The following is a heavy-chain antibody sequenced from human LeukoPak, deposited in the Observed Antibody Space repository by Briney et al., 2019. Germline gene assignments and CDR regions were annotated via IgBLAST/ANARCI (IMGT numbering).Heavy chain of an antibody. CDR2: IYHSGTA. Sequence: SQTLSLTCTISGGSISSGDYYWSWVRQPPGKGLEWIGYIYHSGTAYYNPSLKSRVTISVDRSKNQFSLKLSSVTAADTAVYYCALRGGTYYYGSGSYGAFDIWGQGTMVTVSS. CDR1: GGSISSGDYY. D-gene: IGHD3-10*01. CDR3: ALRGGTYYYGSGSYGAFDI. V-gene: IGHV4-30-2*01. J-gene: IGHJ3*02.